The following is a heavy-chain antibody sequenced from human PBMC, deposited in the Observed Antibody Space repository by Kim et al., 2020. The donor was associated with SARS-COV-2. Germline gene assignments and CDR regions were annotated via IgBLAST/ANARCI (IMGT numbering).Heavy chain of an antibody. CDR2: IYHSGST. Sequence: SETLSLTCAVSGGSISSSNWWSWVRPPPGKGLEWIGEIYHSGSTNYNPSLKSRVTISVDKSKNQFSLKLSSVTAADTAVYYCASYDSSGYYYDYWGQGTLVTVSS. D-gene: IGHD3-22*01. V-gene: IGHV4-4*02. J-gene: IGHJ4*02. CDR3: ASYDSSGYYYDY. CDR1: GGSISSSNW.